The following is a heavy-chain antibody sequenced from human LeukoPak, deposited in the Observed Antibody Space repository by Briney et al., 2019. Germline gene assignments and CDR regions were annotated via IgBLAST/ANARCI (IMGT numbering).Heavy chain of an antibody. V-gene: IGHV4-30-4*01. CDR2: IYYSGST. D-gene: IGHD3-22*01. CDR1: GGSISSGDYY. J-gene: IGHJ4*02. Sequence: SETLSLTCTVSGGSISSGDYYWSWIRQPPGKGLEWIGYIYYSGSTDYNPSLKSRVTISVDMSKNQFSLKLSSVTAADTAVYYCARGDYETSGYYFDYWGQGTLVTVSS. CDR3: ARGDYETSGYYFDY.